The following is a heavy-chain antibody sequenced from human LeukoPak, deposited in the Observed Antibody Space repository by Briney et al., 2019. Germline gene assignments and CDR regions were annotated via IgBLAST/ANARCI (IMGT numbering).Heavy chain of an antibody. V-gene: IGHV1-69*13. J-gene: IGHJ3*02. Sequence: SVKVSCKASGGTFSSYAISWVRQAPGQGLEWMGGIIPIFGTANYAQKFQGRVTITADESTSTAYMELSSLRSEDTAVYYCANAQSGSNYYDSSGYFAEAFDIWGQGTMVTVSS. CDR2: IIPIFGTA. D-gene: IGHD3-22*01. CDR3: ANAQSGSNYYDSSGYFAEAFDI. CDR1: GGTFSSYA.